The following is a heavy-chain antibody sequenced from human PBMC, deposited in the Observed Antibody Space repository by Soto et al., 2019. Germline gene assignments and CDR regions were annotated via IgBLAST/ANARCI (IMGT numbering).Heavy chain of an antibody. Sequence: GGSLRLSCAASGFTVSSNYMSWVRQAPGKGLEWVSVIYSGGSTYYADSVKGRFTISRDNSKNTLYLQMNSLRAEDTAVYYSARDRSSWYHAFDIWGQGTMVPVSS. D-gene: IGHD6-13*01. CDR2: IYSGGST. V-gene: IGHV3-66*01. CDR3: ARDRSSWYHAFDI. J-gene: IGHJ3*02. CDR1: GFTVSSNY.